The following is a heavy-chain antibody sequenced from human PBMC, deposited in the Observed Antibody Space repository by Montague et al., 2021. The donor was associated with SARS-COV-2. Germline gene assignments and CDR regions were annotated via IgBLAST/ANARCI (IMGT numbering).Heavy chain of an antibody. J-gene: IGHJ4*02. CDR2: ISHSGST. D-gene: IGHD2-15*01. CDR3: SRHYSATLPAVY. V-gene: IGHV4-34*01. CDR1: GGSISSYY. Sequence: SETLSLTCAVYGGSISSYYWSWIRQPPGEGLEWIAEISHSGSTSYNPSLKSRVTISVDTSKNQFSLKLSSATAAATAVYYCSRHYSATLPAVYWGQGTLVTVSS.